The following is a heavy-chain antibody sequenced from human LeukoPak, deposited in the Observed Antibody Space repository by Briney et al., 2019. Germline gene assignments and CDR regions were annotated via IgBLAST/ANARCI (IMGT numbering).Heavy chain of an antibody. CDR2: ITHSGGS. Sequence: SETLSLTCAVYGGSFSGYYWSWIRQPPGKGLEWIGQITHSGGSNYNPSLKSRVTISVDTSKNQFSLKLTSVTAADTAVYYCAREITGTSGYYYYYYMDVWGKGTTVTVSS. D-gene: IGHD1-7*01. V-gene: IGHV4-34*01. CDR3: AREITGTSGYYYYYYMDV. CDR1: GGSFSGYY. J-gene: IGHJ6*03.